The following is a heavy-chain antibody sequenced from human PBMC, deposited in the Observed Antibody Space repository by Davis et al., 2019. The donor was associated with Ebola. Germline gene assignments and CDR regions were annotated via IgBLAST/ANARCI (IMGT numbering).Heavy chain of an antibody. CDR2: IIPIFGTA. D-gene: IGHD3-3*01. V-gene: IGHV1-69*06. CDR1: GGTFSSYA. Sequence: AASVKVSCKASGGTFSSYAISWVRQAPGQGLEWMGGIIPIFGTANYAQKFQGRVTITADKSTSTAYMELSSLRSEDTAVYYCARDLLRYYDFWSGYYTSYYYYGMDVWGQGTTVTVSS. J-gene: IGHJ6*02. CDR3: ARDLLRYYDFWSGYYTSYYYYGMDV.